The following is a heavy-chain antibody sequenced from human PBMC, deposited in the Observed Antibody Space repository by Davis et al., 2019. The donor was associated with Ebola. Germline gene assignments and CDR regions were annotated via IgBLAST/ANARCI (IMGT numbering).Heavy chain of an antibody. Sequence: GESLKISCTASGFTFGDYAMSWVRQAPGQGLEWVSVIYSGGITYYADSVKGRFTISRDNSKNTLYLQMNSLRAEDTAVYYCARDDYGGYGMDVWGQGTTVTVSS. D-gene: IGHD4-23*01. CDR1: GFTFGDYA. V-gene: IGHV3-23*03. J-gene: IGHJ6*02. CDR2: IYSGGIT. CDR3: ARDDYGGYGMDV.